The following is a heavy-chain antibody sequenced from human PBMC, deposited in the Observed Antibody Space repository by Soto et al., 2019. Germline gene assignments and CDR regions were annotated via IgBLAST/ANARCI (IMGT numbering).Heavy chain of an antibody. Sequence: SETLSLTCTVSGGSISSSSYYWGWIRQPPGKGLEWIGSIYYSGSTYYNPSLKSRVTISVDTSKNQFSLKLSSVTAADTAVYYCATRKRTYYYGSGSYENAFDIWGQGTMVTVSS. CDR3: ATRKRTYYYGSGSYENAFDI. J-gene: IGHJ3*02. V-gene: IGHV4-39*01. CDR2: IYYSGST. CDR1: GGSISSSSYY. D-gene: IGHD3-10*01.